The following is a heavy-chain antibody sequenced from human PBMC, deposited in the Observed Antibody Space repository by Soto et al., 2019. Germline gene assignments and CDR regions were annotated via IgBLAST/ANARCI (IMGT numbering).Heavy chain of an antibody. D-gene: IGHD3-10*01. V-gene: IGHV3-74*01. CDR2: INSDGSST. CDR1: GFTFSSYW. J-gene: IGHJ6*02. CDR3: ARVGEMVRGVIIRGGMDV. Sequence: GGSLRLSCAASGFTFSSYWMHWVRQAPGKGLVWVSRINSDGSSTSYADSVKGRFTISGDNAKNTLYLQMNSLRAEDTAVYYCARVGEMVRGVIIRGGMDVWGQGTTVTVSS.